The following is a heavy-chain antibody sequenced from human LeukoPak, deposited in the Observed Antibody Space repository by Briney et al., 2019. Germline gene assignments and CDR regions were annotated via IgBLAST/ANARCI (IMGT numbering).Heavy chain of an antibody. CDR2: INHSGST. V-gene: IGHV4-34*01. D-gene: IGHD4-23*01. J-gene: IGHJ4*02. Sequence: TSETLSLTCAVYGGSFRGYYWSWIRQPPGKGLEWIGEINHSGSTNYNPSLKSRVTISVDTSKNQISLKLSSVTAADTAVYYCASYGGRVGGFGYWGQGTLVTVSS. CDR3: ASYGGRVGGFGY. CDR1: GGSFRGYY.